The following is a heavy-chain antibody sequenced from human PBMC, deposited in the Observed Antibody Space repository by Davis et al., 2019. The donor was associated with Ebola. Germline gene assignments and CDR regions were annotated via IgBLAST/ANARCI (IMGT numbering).Heavy chain of an antibody. D-gene: IGHD3-22*01. V-gene: IGHV4-31*03. CDR2: IYYSGST. CDR1: GGSISRGCSY. J-gene: IGHJ6*03. Sequence: LRLSCTVSGGSISRGCSYWTWIRQHPGKGPEWIGYIYYSGSTYYKPSLKSRVTISLDTSKNQFSLNLYSVTAADTAVYYCARDLRYDSSGYDYYFYMDVWGKGTTVTVSS. CDR3: ARDLRYDSSGYDYYFYMDV.